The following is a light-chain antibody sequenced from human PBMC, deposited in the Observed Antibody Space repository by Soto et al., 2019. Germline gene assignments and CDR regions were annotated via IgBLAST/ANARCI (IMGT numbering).Light chain of an antibody. V-gene: IGLV2-8*01. Sequence: QSVLTQPPSASGSPGQSVTISCTGTSSDVGAYNYVSWYQQHPGKAPKLMIYEVSKRPSGVPDRFSGSKSGNTTSLTVSGLQDDDEPASYCSSYAGRNNFVFGTGTKVTVL. CDR1: SSDVGAYNY. CDR3: SSYAGRNNFV. J-gene: IGLJ1*01. CDR2: EVS.